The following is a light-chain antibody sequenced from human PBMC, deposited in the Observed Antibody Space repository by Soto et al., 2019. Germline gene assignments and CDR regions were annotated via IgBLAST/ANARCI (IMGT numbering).Light chain of an antibody. J-gene: IGLJ2*01. Sequence: QSALTQPASVSGSPGQSITISCTGTSSDVGGYNYVSWYQQHPGKAPKFMIYDVSNRSSGVSNRFSGSKSGNTASLTISGLQAEDEADYYCSSYTSSSTLGHVVFGGGTKLTVL. CDR1: SSDVGGYNY. CDR3: SSYTSSSTLGHVV. V-gene: IGLV2-14*01. CDR2: DVS.